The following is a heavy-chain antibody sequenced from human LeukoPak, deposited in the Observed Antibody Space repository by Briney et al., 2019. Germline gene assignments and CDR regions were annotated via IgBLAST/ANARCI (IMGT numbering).Heavy chain of an antibody. D-gene: IGHD3-22*01. CDR2: IKQDGSER. V-gene: IGHV3-7*01. CDR1: GFSMSVYW. CDR3: ARDWGAYYHFFDY. J-gene: IGHJ4*02. Sequence: GGSLRLSCEASGFSMSVYWMSWVRQATGKGLEWVGNIKQDGSERNYVDSVKGRFTISRDNAKKSLYLQMNSLRAEDTAVYYCARDWGAYYHFFDYWGQGTLVTVSS.